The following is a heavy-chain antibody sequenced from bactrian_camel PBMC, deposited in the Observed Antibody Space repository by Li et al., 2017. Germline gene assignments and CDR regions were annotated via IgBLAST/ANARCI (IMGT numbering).Heavy chain of an antibody. Sequence: HVQLVESGGGLVQPGGSLRLSCAASGFTFSNYYLSWVRQAPGKGLEWVSGIGAGGTDTYYADSVKGRFTVSRDNAKNTVYLQMNSLKSEDTGLYYCATGLRGLYEYTYWGQGTQVTVS. CDR3: ATGLRGLYEYTY. CDR1: GFTFSNYY. J-gene: IGHJ4*01. CDR2: IGAGGTDT. V-gene: IGHV3S6*01. D-gene: IGHD1*01.